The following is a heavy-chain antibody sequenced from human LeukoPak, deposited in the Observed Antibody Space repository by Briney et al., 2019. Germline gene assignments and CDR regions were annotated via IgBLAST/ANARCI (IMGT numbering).Heavy chain of an antibody. CDR3: AKGASSSWYDY. CDR2: ISGSGGST. D-gene: IGHD6-13*01. J-gene: IGHJ4*02. CDR1: GFTFSNHA. V-gene: IGHV3-23*01. Sequence: GGSLRLSCAASGFTFSNHAMSWVRQAPGKGLEWVSAISGSGGSTYYADSVKGRFTFSRDNSKYTLYLQMNSLRAEDTAVYYCAKGASSSWYDYWGQGTLVTVSS.